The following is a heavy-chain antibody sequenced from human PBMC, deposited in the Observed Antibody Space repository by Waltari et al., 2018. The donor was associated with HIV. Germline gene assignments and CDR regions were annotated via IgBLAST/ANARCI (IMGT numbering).Heavy chain of an antibody. CDR2: ISSSSTYI. Sequence: EVQLVESGGGLVKPGGSLRPSCAASGFTFRTSSIPLVRQSPRKGLEWVSSISSSSTYIYYADSVKGRFTISRDNAKNSLYLQMNSLRAEDTAVYFCARGTYYYDSSGYYDNLPFDYWGQGTLVTVSS. CDR1: GFTFRTSS. J-gene: IGHJ4*02. V-gene: IGHV3-21*01. D-gene: IGHD3-22*01. CDR3: ARGTYYYDSSGYYDNLPFDY.